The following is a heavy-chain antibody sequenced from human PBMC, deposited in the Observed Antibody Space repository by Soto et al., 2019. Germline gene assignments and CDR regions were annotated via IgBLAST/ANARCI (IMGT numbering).Heavy chain of an antibody. CDR3: ARDNYGGMDF. Sequence: SETLSLTCTVSGGSILNGGHYWTWIRQHPGKGLEWIGRIFFSGNTHYNPALKSRLTFSLDTAKNQFSLKLTSVTAADTAIYYCARDNYGGMDFWGPGTLVTVS. CDR2: IFFSGNT. CDR1: GGSILNGGHY. J-gene: IGHJ4*02. D-gene: IGHD4-17*01. V-gene: IGHV4-31*03.